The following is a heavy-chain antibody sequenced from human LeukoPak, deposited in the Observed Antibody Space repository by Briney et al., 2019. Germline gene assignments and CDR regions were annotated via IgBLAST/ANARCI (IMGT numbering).Heavy chain of an antibody. CDR3: VRGGPNKSGWTLDY. CDR2: FNSDTGNT. CDR1: GYTLTNYA. J-gene: IGHJ4*02. Sequence: ASVKVSCKASGYTLTNYAIHWVRQAPGQRLEWMGWFNSDTGNTDYSQKFQGRVTISRDTSANTAYMELNRLRPEDTAVFYCVRGGPNKSGWTLDYWGQGTLVTVSS. D-gene: IGHD6-19*01. V-gene: IGHV1-3*01.